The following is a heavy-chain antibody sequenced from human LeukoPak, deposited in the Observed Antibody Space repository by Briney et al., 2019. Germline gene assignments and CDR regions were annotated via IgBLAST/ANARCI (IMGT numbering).Heavy chain of an antibody. Sequence: SVKVSCKASGGTFSSYAISWVRQAPGQGLEWMGGIIPIFGTANYAQKFQGRVTITADESTSTAYMELSSLRSEDTAVYYCATKGEQLVKGWFDPWGQGTLVTVSS. CDR3: ATKGEQLVKGWFDP. D-gene: IGHD6-6*01. J-gene: IGHJ5*02. V-gene: IGHV1-69*13. CDR2: IIPIFGTA. CDR1: GGTFSSYA.